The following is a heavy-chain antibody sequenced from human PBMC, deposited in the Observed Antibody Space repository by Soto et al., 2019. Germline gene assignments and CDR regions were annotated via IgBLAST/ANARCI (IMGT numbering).Heavy chain of an antibody. V-gene: IGHV3-72*01. Sequence: GGSLRLSCAASGFTFSDHDMDWVRQDPGKGLAWINSARNKVNGYTTASAASGKGRSTITRDNSKNSLYLQMNSLKAEDTAVYFCARLMGTAFDLWGQGTLVTVSS. J-gene: IGHJ4*02. CDR1: GFTFSDHD. D-gene: IGHD2-8*01. CDR2: ARNKVNGYTT. CDR3: ARLMGTAFDL.